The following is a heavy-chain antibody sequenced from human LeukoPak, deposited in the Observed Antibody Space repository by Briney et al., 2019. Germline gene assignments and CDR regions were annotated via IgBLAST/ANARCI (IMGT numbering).Heavy chain of an antibody. D-gene: IGHD2-2*01. CDR2: TYYRSKWYN. CDR1: GDSVSSNSAA. V-gene: IGHV6-1*01. Sequence: SQTLSLTCAISGDSVSSNSAAWNWIRQSPSRGLEWLGRTYYRSKWYNDYAVSVKSRITINPDTSKNQFSLQLNSVTPEDTAVYYCARVGYCSSTSCYYWFDPWGQGTLVTVSS. J-gene: IGHJ5*02. CDR3: ARVGYCSSTSCYYWFDP.